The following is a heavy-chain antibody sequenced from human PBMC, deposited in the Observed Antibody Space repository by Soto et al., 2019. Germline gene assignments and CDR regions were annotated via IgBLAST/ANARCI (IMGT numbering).Heavy chain of an antibody. D-gene: IGHD2-2*01. Sequence: GGSLRLSCAASGFTFTSYAMSWVRQAPGEGLEWVSAISGSGGSTYYADSVKGRFTISRDNSKNTLYLQMNSLRAEDTAVYYCARNLGLGYCSCTSCPFYFWGQGTLVTVSS. V-gene: IGHV3-23*01. CDR3: ARNLGLGYCSCTSCPFYF. CDR2: ISGSGGST. CDR1: GFTFTSYA. J-gene: IGHJ4*02.